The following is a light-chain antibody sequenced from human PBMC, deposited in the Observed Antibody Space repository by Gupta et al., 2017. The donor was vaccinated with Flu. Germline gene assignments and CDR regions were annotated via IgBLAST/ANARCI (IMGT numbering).Light chain of an antibody. V-gene: IGKV1-39*01. CDR1: QTISSF. CDR2: AAS. CDR3: QQSYRTPWT. J-gene: IGKJ1*01. Sequence: DIQMTQSPSSLSASLGDRVTITCRASQTISSFLNWYQQKPGKAPNLLIYAASSMQSGVPSRFSGSGSGTDFTLTISSLQPADFATYYCQQSYRTPWTFGPGTKVEMK.